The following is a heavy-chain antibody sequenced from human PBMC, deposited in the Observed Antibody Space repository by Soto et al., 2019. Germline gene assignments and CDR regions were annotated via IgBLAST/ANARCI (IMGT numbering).Heavy chain of an antibody. V-gene: IGHV4-31*03. Sequence: SETLSLTCTVSGGSIRSGGYYWSWIRQHPGEGLEWIGFIYYSGSTFYNPSLRSRVIISADTSKNQFSLKLSSVTAADTAVYYCARDRNGLGHDFDYWGQGTLVTVSS. CDR3: ARDRNGLGHDFDY. D-gene: IGHD1-1*01. J-gene: IGHJ4*02. CDR2: IYYSGST. CDR1: GGSIRSGGYY.